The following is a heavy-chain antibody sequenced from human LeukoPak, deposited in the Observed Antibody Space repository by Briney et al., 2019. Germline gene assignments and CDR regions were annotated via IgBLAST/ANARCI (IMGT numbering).Heavy chain of an antibody. CDR3: AKGPYYDFWSGYSDRGYFDY. J-gene: IGHJ4*02. CDR1: GFTFSSYG. V-gene: IGHV3-30*18. CDR2: ISYDGSNK. Sequence: GRSLRLSCAASGFTFSSYGMHWVRQAPGKGLEWVAVISYDGSNKYYADSVKGRFTISRDNSKNTLYLQMNSLRAEDTAVYYCAKGPYYDFWSGYSDRGYFDYWGQGTLVTVSS. D-gene: IGHD3-3*01.